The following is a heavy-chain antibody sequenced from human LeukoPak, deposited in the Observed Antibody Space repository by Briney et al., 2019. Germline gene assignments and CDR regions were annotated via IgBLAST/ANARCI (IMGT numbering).Heavy chain of an antibody. Sequence: ASVKVSYTATGYSFIAYYLYWVRQAPGQGLEWMGWINPDSGDTKYARKFQGRVTMTRDTSVRTIYMELSRLTSDDTAMYYCARVKELAVGAFAVWGQGTLVTVSS. CDR1: GYSFIAYY. CDR2: INPDSGDT. J-gene: IGHJ4*02. CDR3: ARVKELAVGAFAV. V-gene: IGHV1-2*02. D-gene: IGHD1-26*01.